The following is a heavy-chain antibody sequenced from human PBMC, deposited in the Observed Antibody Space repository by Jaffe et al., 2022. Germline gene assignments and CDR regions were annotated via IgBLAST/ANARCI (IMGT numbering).Heavy chain of an antibody. Sequence: EVQLVESGGGLVQPGGSLRLSCAASGFTFSSYEMNWVRQAPGKGLEWVSYISSSGSTIYYADSVKGRFTISRDNAKNSLYLQMNSLRAEDTAVYYCARDRDDLYSGYDLGADAFDIWGQGTMVTVSS. CDR3: ARDRDDLYSGYDLGADAFDI. CDR2: ISSSGSTI. J-gene: IGHJ3*02. V-gene: IGHV3-48*03. CDR1: GFTFSSYE. D-gene: IGHD5-12*01.